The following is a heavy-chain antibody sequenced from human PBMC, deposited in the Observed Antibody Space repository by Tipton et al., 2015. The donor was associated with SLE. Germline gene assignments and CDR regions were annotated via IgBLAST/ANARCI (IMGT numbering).Heavy chain of an antibody. Sequence: TLSLTCAVYGGSLSGYYWSWIRQPPGKGLEWIGEINHIGSTNYNPSLKSRVTVSVDTSKNQVSLNLTSVTAADTAVYYCARGPTPPFGSGWYSFDYWGQGTLVTVSS. CDR1: GGSLSGYY. V-gene: IGHV4-34*01. CDR2: INHIGST. J-gene: IGHJ4*02. D-gene: IGHD6-19*01. CDR3: ARGPTPPFGSGWYSFDY.